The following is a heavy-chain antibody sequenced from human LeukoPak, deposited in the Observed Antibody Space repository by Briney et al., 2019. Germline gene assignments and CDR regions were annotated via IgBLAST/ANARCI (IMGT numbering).Heavy chain of an antibody. Sequence: GGSLRLSCAVSGFTFISYSMNWVRQAPGKGLEWVSYIGSGCGMKYSADSVKGRFTISRDNAKNSLSLQMHNLRDEDTAVYYCARGGATHAAFDIWGQGTVVTVSS. CDR1: GFTFISYS. CDR2: IGSGCGMK. V-gene: IGHV3-48*02. J-gene: IGHJ3*02. CDR3: ARGGATHAAFDI.